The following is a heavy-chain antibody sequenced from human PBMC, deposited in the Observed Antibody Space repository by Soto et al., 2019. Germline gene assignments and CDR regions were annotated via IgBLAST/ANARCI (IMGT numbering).Heavy chain of an antibody. CDR1: GYTFTSYA. J-gene: IGHJ4*02. Sequence: ASVKVSCKASGYTFTSYAMHWVRQTPGQRLEWMGWINAGNGNTKYSQKFQGRVTITRDTSASTAYMELSSLRSEDTAVYYCAGRRSNWNDFDYWGQGTLVTVSS. D-gene: IGHD1-1*01. CDR3: AGRRSNWNDFDY. V-gene: IGHV1-3*01. CDR2: INAGNGNT.